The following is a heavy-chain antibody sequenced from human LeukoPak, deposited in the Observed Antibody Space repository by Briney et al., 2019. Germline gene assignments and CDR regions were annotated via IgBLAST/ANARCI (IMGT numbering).Heavy chain of an antibody. Sequence: PGGSLRLSCAASEFTFSNFGMNWVRQAPGKGLEWVSYISSSSSSIYYADSVRGRFTISRDNSKNTVYLQMNSLRGEDAAVYYCVKDGVGATIDYWGQGTLVTVSS. V-gene: IGHV3-48*01. J-gene: IGHJ4*02. D-gene: IGHD1-26*01. CDR3: VKDGVGATIDY. CDR1: EFTFSNFG. CDR2: ISSSSSSI.